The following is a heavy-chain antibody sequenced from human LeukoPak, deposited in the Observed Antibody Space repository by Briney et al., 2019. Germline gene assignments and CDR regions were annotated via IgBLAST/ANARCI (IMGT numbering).Heavy chain of an antibody. CDR3: AKSQGYCSSTSCRPYSSSWPFNY. D-gene: IGHD2-2*01. J-gene: IGHJ4*02. CDR1: GFTFDDYA. Sequence: PGGSLRLSCAASGFTFDDYAMHWVRQAPANGLEWVSLISGAGGSTHYADSVKGRFTISRDNSKSSLYLQMNSLRLEDTALYYCAKSQGYCSSTSCRPYSSSWPFNYRGQGTLVTVSS. CDR2: ISGAGGST. V-gene: IGHV3-43*02.